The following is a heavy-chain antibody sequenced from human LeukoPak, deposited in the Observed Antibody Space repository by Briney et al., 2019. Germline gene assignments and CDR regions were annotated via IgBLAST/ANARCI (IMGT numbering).Heavy chain of an antibody. CDR2: IIPIFGTA. CDR1: GGAFSSYA. Sequence: ASVKVSCKASGGAFSSYAISWVRQAPGQGLEWMGGIIPIFGTANYAQKFQGRVTITTDESTSTAYMELSSLRSEDTAVYYCARQSPQYYYDSSGYSTDAFDIWGQGTMVTVSS. CDR3: ARQSPQYYYDSSGYSTDAFDI. V-gene: IGHV1-69*05. J-gene: IGHJ3*02. D-gene: IGHD3-22*01.